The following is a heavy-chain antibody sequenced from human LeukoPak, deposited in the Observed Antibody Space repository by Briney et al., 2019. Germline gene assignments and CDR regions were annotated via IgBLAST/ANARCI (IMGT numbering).Heavy chain of an antibody. Sequence: GGSLRLSCTASGFTFSRYALHWIRQPPGRGLEWMAAISYDGAQRYHADSVKARFNISRDNSKNTLSLEMNNLRPEDTAVYYCARQGPGSSGYYNDYWGQGTLVTVSS. CDR1: GFTFSRYA. D-gene: IGHD3-10*01. CDR2: ISYDGAQR. V-gene: IGHV3-30-3*01. CDR3: ARQGPGSSGYYNDY. J-gene: IGHJ4*02.